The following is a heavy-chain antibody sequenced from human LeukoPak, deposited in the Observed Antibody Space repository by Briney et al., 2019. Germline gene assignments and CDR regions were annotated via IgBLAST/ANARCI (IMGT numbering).Heavy chain of an antibody. CDR2: INPGVSGYT. V-gene: IGHV3-21*06. CDR1: GFSFNSYT. CDR3: VRDVSRRIGMDV. Sequence: PGGSLRLSCLASGFSFNSYTMNWVREAPGKGLEWVSTINPGVSGYTWYAESVKGRFTISRDNPENSLYLQMDSLRADDTAVYYCVRDVSRRIGMDVWGQGTTVTVSS. J-gene: IGHJ6*02. D-gene: IGHD2/OR15-2a*01.